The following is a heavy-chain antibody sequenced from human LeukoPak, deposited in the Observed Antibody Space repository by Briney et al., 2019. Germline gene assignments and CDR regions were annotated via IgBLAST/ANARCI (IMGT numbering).Heavy chain of an antibody. V-gene: IGHV5-51*01. D-gene: IGHD4-17*01. J-gene: IGHJ4*02. CDR2: IYPGDSDT. CDR3: ARSTSTVTDY. Sequence: GESLKISCQGSGYRFTSYWIGWVRQMPGKGLEWMGVIYPGDSDTRYSPSFQGQVTISADKSISTAYLQWSSLKASDTAMYYCARSTSTVTDYWGQGTLVTVSS. CDR1: GYRFTSYW.